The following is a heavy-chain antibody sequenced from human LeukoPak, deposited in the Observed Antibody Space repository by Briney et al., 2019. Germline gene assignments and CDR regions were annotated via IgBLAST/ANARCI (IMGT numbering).Heavy chain of an antibody. D-gene: IGHD5-12*01. J-gene: IGHJ4*02. V-gene: IGHV3-53*01. CDR1: GFTVSSNY. CDR2: IYGSGST. Sequence: GGSLRLSCATSGFTVSSNYMSWARQAPGKGLEWVSVIYGSGSTYYTDSVKGRFTISRDNSKNTLYLQMNSLRAGDTAVYYCARETSGSAGYWGQGTLVTVSS. CDR3: ARETSGSAGY.